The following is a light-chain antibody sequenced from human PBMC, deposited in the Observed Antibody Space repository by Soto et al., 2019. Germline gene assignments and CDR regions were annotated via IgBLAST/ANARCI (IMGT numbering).Light chain of an antibody. CDR1: SRDVGGYNY. CDR3: SSYTSSITRV. CDR2: EVS. Sequence: QSALTQPASVSGSPGQSITISCTGTSRDVGGYNYVSWYQQHPGKAPKLMIYEVSNRPSGVSNRFSGSKSGNTASLTISGLQAEDEADYYCSSYTSSITRVFGGGTKVTVL. J-gene: IGLJ2*01. V-gene: IGLV2-14*01.